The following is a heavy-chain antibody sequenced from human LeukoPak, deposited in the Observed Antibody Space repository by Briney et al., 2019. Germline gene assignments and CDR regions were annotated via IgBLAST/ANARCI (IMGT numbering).Heavy chain of an antibody. J-gene: IGHJ4*02. CDR3: ARDQWWQFIAVAITSYFDP. CDR1: GFTFNTYW. CDR2: IKPDGSEN. D-gene: IGHD6-19*01. V-gene: IGHV3-7*01. Sequence: GGSLRLSCAASGFTFNTYWMSWVRQAPGRGLEWVANIKPDGSENYYMDSVKGRFAISRDNAKNSLYLQMNSLRAEDTAVYYCARDQWWQFIAVAITSYFDPWGQGTLVTVSS.